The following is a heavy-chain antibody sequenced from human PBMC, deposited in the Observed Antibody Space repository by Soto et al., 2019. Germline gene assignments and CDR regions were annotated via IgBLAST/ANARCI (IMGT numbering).Heavy chain of an antibody. J-gene: IGHJ3*02. CDR1: GYTFTSYG. CDR2: ISAYNGNT. V-gene: IGHV1-18*01. Sequence: GASVKVSCKASGYTFTSYGISWVRQAPEQGLEWMGWISAYNGNTNYAQKLQGRVTMTTDTSTSTAYMELRSLRSDDTAVYYCARDSRIAVAKRDAFDIWGQGTMVTVSS. D-gene: IGHD6-19*01. CDR3: ARDSRIAVAKRDAFDI.